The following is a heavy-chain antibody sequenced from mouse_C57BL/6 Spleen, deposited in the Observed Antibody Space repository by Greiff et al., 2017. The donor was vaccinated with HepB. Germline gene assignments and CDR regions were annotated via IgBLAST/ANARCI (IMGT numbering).Heavy chain of an antibody. Sequence: EVQLQQSGPGLVKPSQSLSLTCSVTGYSITSGYYWNWIRQFPGNKLEWMGYISYDGSNNYNPSLKNRISITRDTSKNQFFLKLNSVTTEDTATYYCARVSDGYHTRYWYFDGWGTGTTVTVSS. D-gene: IGHD2-3*01. CDR3: ARVSDGYHTRYWYFDG. CDR2: ISYDGSN. CDR1: GYSITSGYY. V-gene: IGHV3-6*01. J-gene: IGHJ1*03.